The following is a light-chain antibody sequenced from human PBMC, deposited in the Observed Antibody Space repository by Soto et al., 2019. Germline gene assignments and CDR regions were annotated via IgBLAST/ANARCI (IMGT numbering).Light chain of an antibody. CDR1: QSVGRS. J-gene: IGKJ4*01. Sequence: EKVMTQSPATLSVSPGERATLSCRASQSVGRSLAWYQQKPGQAPRLLIYGTSARATGIPATFSGSGSGTEFTLTISSLQSEDFAIYYCQQYDNWPSVTFGGGTKVDIK. V-gene: IGKV3-15*01. CDR3: QQYDNWPSVT. CDR2: GTS.